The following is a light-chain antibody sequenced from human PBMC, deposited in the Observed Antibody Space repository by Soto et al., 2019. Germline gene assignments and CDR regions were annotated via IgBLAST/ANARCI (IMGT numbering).Light chain of an antibody. J-gene: IGLJ2*01. CDR2: DVT. Sequence: QSALTQPRSVSGSPGQSVTISCTGTSSDVGGYNYVSWYQQHPGKAPKFMIYDVTKRPSGVPDRFSGSKSGNTASLTISGLQAEDEADYYCCSYTRTGTLVFAGGTKLTVL. CDR3: CSYTRTGTLV. V-gene: IGLV2-11*01. CDR1: SSDVGGYNY.